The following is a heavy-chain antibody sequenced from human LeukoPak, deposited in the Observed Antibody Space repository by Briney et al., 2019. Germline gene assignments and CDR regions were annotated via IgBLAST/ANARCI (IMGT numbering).Heavy chain of an antibody. Sequence: LAGGSLRLSFAASGFTFSSSVMSWVRHAPGKGLEWVSSISDSGTDTYYADSVKGRFTISRDNSKNTLYLQMNSLRAEDTAVYYCAKSRDDYTLVPIFDYWGHGTLATVSS. J-gene: IGHJ4*01. CDR2: ISDSGTDT. V-gene: IGHV3-23*01. D-gene: IGHD5-24*01. CDR3: AKSRDDYTLVPIFDY. CDR1: GFTFSSSV.